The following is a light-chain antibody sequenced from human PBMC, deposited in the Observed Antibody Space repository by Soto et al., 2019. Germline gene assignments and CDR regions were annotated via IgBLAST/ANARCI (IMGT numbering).Light chain of an antibody. CDR1: SSNIGINY. J-gene: IGLJ3*02. Sequence: QAVVTQPPSASGTPGQRVTISCSGSSSNIGINYVYWYQQLPGTAPKLLIYRNNQRPSGVPDRFSGSKSGTSASLAISGLRSEDEADYYCAAWDDSLSGRVFGGGTQLTVL. CDR3: AAWDDSLSGRV. CDR2: RNN. V-gene: IGLV1-47*01.